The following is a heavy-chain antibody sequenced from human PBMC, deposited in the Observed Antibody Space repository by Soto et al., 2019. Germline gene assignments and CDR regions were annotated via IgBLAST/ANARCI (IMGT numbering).Heavy chain of an antibody. J-gene: IGHJ4*02. CDR1: GFTFSSYA. V-gene: IGHV3-30-3*01. Sequence: AGGSLRLSCAASGFTFSSYAMHWVRQAPGKGLEWVAVISYDGSNKYYADSVKGRFTISRDNSKNTLYLQMNSLRAEDTAVYYCARDRRIVVVIYYFDYWGQGTLVTVSS. CDR3: ARDRRIVVVIYYFDY. CDR2: ISYDGSNK. D-gene: IGHD3-22*01.